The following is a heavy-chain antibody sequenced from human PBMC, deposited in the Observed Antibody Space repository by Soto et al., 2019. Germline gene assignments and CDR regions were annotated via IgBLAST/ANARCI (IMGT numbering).Heavy chain of an antibody. CDR1: GFTFGSCG. CDR2: ISYDGSNK. CDR3: AKSYDILTGRYYYGMDV. Sequence: ASGFTFGSCGMHWVRQAPGKGLEWVAVISYDGSNKYYADSVKGRFTISRDNSKNTLYLQMNSLRAEDTAVYYCAKSYDILTGRYYYGMDVWGQGTTVTVSS. J-gene: IGHJ6*02. V-gene: IGHV3-30*18. D-gene: IGHD3-9*01.